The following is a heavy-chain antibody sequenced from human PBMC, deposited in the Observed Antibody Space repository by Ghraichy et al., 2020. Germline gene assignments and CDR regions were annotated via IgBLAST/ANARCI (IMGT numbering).Heavy chain of an antibody. CDR1: GFTFSTYA. CDR2: ISGTGGST. Sequence: GGSLRLSCAASGFTFSTYAMSWVRQAPGKGLEWVSFISGTGGSTYYADSVKGWFTISRDNSRNTLYLQMNSLRPDDTAVYYCAKERGYYDSGSPDFDLWGRGTLVTVSS. J-gene: IGHJ2*01. CDR3: AKERGYYDSGSPDFDL. D-gene: IGHD3-10*01. V-gene: IGHV3-23*01.